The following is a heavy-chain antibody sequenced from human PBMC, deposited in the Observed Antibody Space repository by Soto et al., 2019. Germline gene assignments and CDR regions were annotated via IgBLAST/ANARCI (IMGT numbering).Heavy chain of an antibody. CDR1: GGTFSSYA. Sequence: QVQLVQSGAEVKKPGSSVKVSCKASGGTFSSYAIXXXXXXXXXXXXXXXXXXXIFGTANYAQKLQGRVTISADESTSTAYMQLSXLRXEDTXXYXXAXXXXXXXXXXXXXXXXXXDXWGQGTTVTVSS. J-gene: IGHJ6*02. CDR3: AXXXXXXXXXXXXXXXXXXDX. CDR2: XXXIFGTA. V-gene: IGHV1-69*01.